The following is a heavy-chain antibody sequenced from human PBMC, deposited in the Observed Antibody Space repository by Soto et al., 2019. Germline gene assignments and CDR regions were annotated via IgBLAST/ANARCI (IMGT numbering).Heavy chain of an antibody. Sequence: SETLSLTCTVSGGSISSSSYYWGWIRQPPGKGLEWIGSIYYSGSTYYNPSLKSRVTISVDTSKNQFSLKLSSVTAADTAVYYCAREDILTGHNRFDPWGQGTLVTVSS. CDR2: IYYSGST. CDR3: AREDILTGHNRFDP. CDR1: GGSISSSSYY. V-gene: IGHV4-39*02. D-gene: IGHD3-9*01. J-gene: IGHJ5*02.